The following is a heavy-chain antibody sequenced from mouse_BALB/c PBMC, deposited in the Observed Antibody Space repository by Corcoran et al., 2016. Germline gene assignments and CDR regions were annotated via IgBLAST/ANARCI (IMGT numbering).Heavy chain of an antibody. J-gene: IGHJ4*01. V-gene: IGHV14-3*02. CDR1: GFNIKDTY. Sequence: EVQLQQSGAELVKPGASVKLSCTASGFNIKDTYMHWVKQRPEQGLEWIGRIDPANGNTKYDPKFQGKATIKADTSSNTAYLQRSSLTSEDTAVHYCARGYGNYYYAMDDWGQGTSVTVSS. CDR3: ARGYGNYYYAMDD. CDR2: IDPANGNT. D-gene: IGHD2-10*02.